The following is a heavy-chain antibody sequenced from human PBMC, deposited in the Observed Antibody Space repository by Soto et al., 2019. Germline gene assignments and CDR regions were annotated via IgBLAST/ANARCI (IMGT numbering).Heavy chain of an antibody. CDR3: ARVGGQWLVYYFDY. D-gene: IGHD6-19*01. CDR2: ICHSGST. CDR1: VYSISSSNW. J-gene: IGHJ4*02. Sequence: SETLSLTRAFSVYSISSSNWRCWVRQPPGKGLECIGEICHSGSTNYNPSLKSRVTISVHKSKSQFSLKLSSVTAADTAVYYCARVGGQWLVYYFDYWGQGTLVTVS. V-gene: IGHV4-4*02.